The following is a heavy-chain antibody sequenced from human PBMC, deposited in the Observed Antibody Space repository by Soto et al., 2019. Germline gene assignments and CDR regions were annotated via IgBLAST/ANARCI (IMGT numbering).Heavy chain of an antibody. CDR1: GFTFDDYA. D-gene: IGHD6-19*01. J-gene: IGHJ6*02. Sequence: PGGSLRLSCAASGFTFDDYAMHWVRQAPGKGLEWVSGISWNSGSIGYADSVKGRFTISRDNAKNSLYLQMNSLRAEDTALYYCGEDISSGGWYYYYGMDVWGQGTTVTVSS. V-gene: IGHV3-9*01. CDR3: GEDISSGGWYYYYGMDV. CDR2: ISWNSGSI.